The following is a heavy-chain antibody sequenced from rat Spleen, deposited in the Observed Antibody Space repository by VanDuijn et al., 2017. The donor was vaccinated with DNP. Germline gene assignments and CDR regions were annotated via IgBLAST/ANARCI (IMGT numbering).Heavy chain of an antibody. CDR3: VTRGKYGGYDY. J-gene: IGHJ2*01. CDR1: GFSFSDSA. Sequence: EVQLVESGGGLVQPGRSLKLSCAASGFSFSDSAMAWVRQSPKMGLEWGATIIYDGSHTFYRDSVQGRFIISRDNAKTTLNLQMDSLRSEDTATYYCVTRGKYGGYDYWGQGVMVTVSS. CDR2: IIYDGSHT. D-gene: IGHD1-11*01. V-gene: IGHV5-7*01.